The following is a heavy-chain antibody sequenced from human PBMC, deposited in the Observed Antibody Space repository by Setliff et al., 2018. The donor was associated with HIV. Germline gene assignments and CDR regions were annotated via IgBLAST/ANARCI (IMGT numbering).Heavy chain of an antibody. D-gene: IGHD6-19*01. CDR1: GYTFTDYY. CDR3: ARGSCSGCYLSDY. Sequence: ASVKVSCKASGYTFTDYYIHWVRQAPGQGLEWMGRINPNNGGTNYAQKFQGRVTMTRDTSANTAYMELSSLRSEDTAVYYCARGSCSGCYLSDYWGLGTLVTVSS. CDR2: INPNNGGT. V-gene: IGHV1-2*06. J-gene: IGHJ4*02.